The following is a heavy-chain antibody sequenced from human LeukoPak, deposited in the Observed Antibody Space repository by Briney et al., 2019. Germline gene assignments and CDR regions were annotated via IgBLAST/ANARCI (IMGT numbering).Heavy chain of an antibody. D-gene: IGHD4-17*01. Sequence: SETLSLTCAVYGGSFSGYYWNWIRQPPGKGLEWIGEIYHSGSTNYNPSLESRVTISVDTSKNQFSLKLSSVTAADTAVYYCARGFGPTVTTAHFDYWGQGTLVTVSS. CDR2: IYHSGST. J-gene: IGHJ4*02. CDR1: GGSFSGYY. CDR3: ARGFGPTVTTAHFDY. V-gene: IGHV4-34*01.